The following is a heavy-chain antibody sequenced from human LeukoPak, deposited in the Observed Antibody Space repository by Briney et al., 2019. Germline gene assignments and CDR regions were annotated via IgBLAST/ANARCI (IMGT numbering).Heavy chain of an antibody. CDR3: ARAVAVTFDY. J-gene: IGHJ4*02. CDR1: GGSISSSSYY. D-gene: IGHD6-19*01. CDR2: IYYSGST. V-gene: IGHV4-39*07. Sequence: SETLSLTCTVSGGSISSSSYYWGWIRQPPGKGLEWIGSIYYSGSTYYNPSLKSRVTISVDTSKNQFSLKLSSVTAADTAVYYCARAVAVTFDYWGQGTLVTVSS.